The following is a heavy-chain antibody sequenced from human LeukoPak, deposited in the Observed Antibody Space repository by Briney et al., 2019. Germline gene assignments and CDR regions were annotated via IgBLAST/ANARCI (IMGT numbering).Heavy chain of an antibody. J-gene: IGHJ4*02. CDR1: GFTFTIYS. CDR3: ARDLFGDYVFDY. D-gene: IGHD4-17*01. Sequence: GGSLRLSCAVSGFTFTIYSMNWVRQAPGKGLEWVSSISSSSNYMYYAASVKGRFTISRDNAKNSLYLQINSLRAEDTAVYYCARDLFGDYVFDYWGQGTLVTVSS. CDR2: ISSSSNYM. V-gene: IGHV3-21*01.